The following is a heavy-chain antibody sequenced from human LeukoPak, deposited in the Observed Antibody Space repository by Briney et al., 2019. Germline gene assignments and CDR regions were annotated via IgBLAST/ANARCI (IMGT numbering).Heavy chain of an antibody. V-gene: IGHV3-53*01. CDR1: GFSVTNNY. CDR2: FYVGGAT. Sequence: GGSLRLSCAASGFSVTNNYMSWVRQAPGKGLEWVSVFYVGGATYYADSVKGRFTISRDNSENTLYLPMNSLRAEDTAVYYCARGDGYNFFDYWGQGTLVTVSS. J-gene: IGHJ4*02. CDR3: ARGDGYNFFDY. D-gene: IGHD5-24*01.